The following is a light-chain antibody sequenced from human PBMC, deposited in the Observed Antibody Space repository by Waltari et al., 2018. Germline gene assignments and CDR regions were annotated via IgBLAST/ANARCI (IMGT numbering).Light chain of an antibody. CDR1: SSNIAAASD. V-gene: IGLV1-40*01. J-gene: IGLJ2*01. CDR2: GKS. Sequence: QSVLTQPPSVSGAPGQRVPISCTGSSSNIAAASDVHWYQQLPGTAPKLLIYGKSNRPSGVPDRFAGSKSGTSASLAITGLQAEDEADYYCQSYDSSLSVVFGGGTKLTVL. CDR3: QSYDSSLSVV.